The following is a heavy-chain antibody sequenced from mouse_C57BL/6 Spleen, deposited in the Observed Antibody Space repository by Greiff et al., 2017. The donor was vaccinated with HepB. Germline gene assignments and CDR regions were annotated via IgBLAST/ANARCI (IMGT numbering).Heavy chain of an antibody. Sequence: QVQLQQPGAELVMPGASVKLSCKASGYTFTSYWMHWVKQRPGQGLEWIGEIDPSDSYTNYNQKFKGKSTLTVDKSSSTAYMQLSSLTSEDSAVDYCARWRGRGYYYDYWGQGTTLTVSS. CDR1: GYTFTSYW. CDR3: ARWRGRGYYYDY. V-gene: IGHV1-69*01. CDR2: IDPSDSYT. J-gene: IGHJ2*01. D-gene: IGHD3-3*01.